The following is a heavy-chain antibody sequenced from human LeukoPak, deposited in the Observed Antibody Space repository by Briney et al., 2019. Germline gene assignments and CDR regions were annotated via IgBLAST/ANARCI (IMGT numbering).Heavy chain of an antibody. CDR1: GGSINNYY. CDR3: AGHHPRNTVGF. Sequence: PSETLSLTCTVSGGSINNYYWSWIRQPAEKGLEWIGRIYTTGSTNYNPSLKSRVTMSVDTSRNQFSLKLSSVTAADTAVYYCAGHHPRNTVGFWGQGTLVTVSS. CDR2: IYTTGST. J-gene: IGHJ4*02. V-gene: IGHV4-4*07. D-gene: IGHD2/OR15-2a*01.